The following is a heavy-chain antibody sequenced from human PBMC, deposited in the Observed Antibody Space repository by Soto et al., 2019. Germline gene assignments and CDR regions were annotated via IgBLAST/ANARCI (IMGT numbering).Heavy chain of an antibody. CDR1: GFTFTSYA. CDR2: INGGSGNT. D-gene: IGHD3-10*01. Sequence: GASVKVSCKSSGFTFTSYAIHWLRQAPGQRPQWMGWINGGSGNTKYSQDFQGRVTFTRDTFATTAHLELSSLRSEDTAVYYCARVPPWGNSAGDYYIQHYDSWGQGTPVTVSS. V-gene: IGHV1-3*01. J-gene: IGHJ4*02. CDR3: ARVPPWGNSAGDYYIQHYDS.